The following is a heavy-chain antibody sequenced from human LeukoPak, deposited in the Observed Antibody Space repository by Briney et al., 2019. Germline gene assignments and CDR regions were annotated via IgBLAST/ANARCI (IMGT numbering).Heavy chain of an antibody. V-gene: IGHV3-30*02. CDR2: IRYDGGIK. J-gene: IGHJ5*02. CDR1: GFTFSNYG. Sequence: GGSLRLSCAASGFTFSNYGMHWVRQPPGKGLEWVAFIRYDGGIKHYADSVKGRFTLSRDNSKNTLYLQMNSLRAEDTAVYYCARGSGDLWFDPWGQGTLVTVSS. CDR3: ARGSGDLWFDP.